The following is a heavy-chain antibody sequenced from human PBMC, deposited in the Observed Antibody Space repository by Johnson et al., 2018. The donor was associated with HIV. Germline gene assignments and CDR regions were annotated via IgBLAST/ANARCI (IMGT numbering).Heavy chain of an antibody. CDR2: TSYDGSNK. Sequence: QVQLVESGGGVVHPGRSLRLSCAASGLTFNNYATHWVRQAPGKGLEWVALTSYDGSNKYYADSVKGRFTISRDSSKNTLYLQMNSLRAGDTAVYYCSRLPTGYSRDGFDIWGQGTMVTVSS. D-gene: IGHD5-18*01. V-gene: IGHV3-30-3*01. J-gene: IGHJ3*02. CDR3: SRLPTGYSRDGFDI. CDR1: GLTFNNYA.